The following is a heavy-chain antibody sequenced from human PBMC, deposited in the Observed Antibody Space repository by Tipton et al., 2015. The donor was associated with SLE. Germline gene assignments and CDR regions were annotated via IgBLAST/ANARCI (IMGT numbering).Heavy chain of an antibody. V-gene: IGHV4-34*01. D-gene: IGHD1-7*01. CDR1: GVSISSYY. CDR2: INHSGST. Sequence: TLSLTCTVSGVSISSYYWSWIRQPPGKGLEWIGEINHSGSTNYNPSLKSRVTISVDTSKNQFSLKLSSVTAADTAVYYCARGGNWNSVWWFDPWGQGTLVTVSS. J-gene: IGHJ5*02. CDR3: ARGGNWNSVWWFDP.